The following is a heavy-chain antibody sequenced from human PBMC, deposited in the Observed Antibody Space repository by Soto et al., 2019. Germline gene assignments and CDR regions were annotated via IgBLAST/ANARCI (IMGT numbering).Heavy chain of an antibody. Sequence: LRLSCAASGFTFSSYAMHWVRQAPGKGLEWVAVISYDGSNKYYADSVKGRFTISRDNSKNTLYLQMNSLRAEDTAVYYCARDMEATMTYGMDVWGQGTTVTVSS. CDR3: ARDMEATMTYGMDV. D-gene: IGHD5-12*01. CDR1: GFTFSSYA. V-gene: IGHV3-30-3*01. CDR2: ISYDGSNK. J-gene: IGHJ6*02.